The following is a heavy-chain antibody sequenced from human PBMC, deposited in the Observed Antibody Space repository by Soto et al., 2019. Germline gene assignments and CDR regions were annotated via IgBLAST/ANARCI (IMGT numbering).Heavy chain of an antibody. CDR3: ARDGRYSGSYGGYYFDY. Sequence: QVQLVQSGAKVKKPGASVKVSCKASGYTFTSYGISWVRQAPGQGLEWMGWISANNGNTNYAQKIQGRVTMTTDTSTSTAYMELRSLRSDDTAVYYCARDGRYSGSYGGYYFDYWGQGTLVTVSS. J-gene: IGHJ4*02. D-gene: IGHD1-26*01. CDR1: GYTFTSYG. V-gene: IGHV1-18*01. CDR2: ISANNGNT.